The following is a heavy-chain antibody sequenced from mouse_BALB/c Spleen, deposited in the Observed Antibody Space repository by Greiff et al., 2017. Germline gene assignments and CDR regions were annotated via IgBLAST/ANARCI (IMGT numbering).Heavy chain of an antibody. CDR3: ARRGLLRSHWYFDV. CDR2: ISYSGST. CDR1: GDSITSGY. J-gene: IGHJ1*01. D-gene: IGHD1-1*01. V-gene: IGHV3-8*02. Sequence: DVMLVESGPSLVKPSQTLSLTCSVTGDSITSGYWNWIRKFPGNKLEYMGYISYSGSTYYNPSLKSRISITRDTSKNQYYLQLNSVTTEDTATYYCARRGLLRSHWYFDVWGAGTTVTVSS.